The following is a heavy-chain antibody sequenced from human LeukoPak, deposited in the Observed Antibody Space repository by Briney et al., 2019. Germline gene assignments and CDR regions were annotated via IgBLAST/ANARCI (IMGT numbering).Heavy chain of an antibody. Sequence: GSLRLSCAASGFIFSTSWMSWVRQAPGKGLEWVANIKQDGSQKHYVDSVKGRFTISRDNSKNLLYLQMNSLGAEDTAVYYCVRGGYSSFDYWGQGTLVTVSS. D-gene: IGHD3-10*01. V-gene: IGHV3-7*01. CDR3: VRGGYSSFDY. CDR2: IKQDGSQK. J-gene: IGHJ4*02. CDR1: GFIFSTSW.